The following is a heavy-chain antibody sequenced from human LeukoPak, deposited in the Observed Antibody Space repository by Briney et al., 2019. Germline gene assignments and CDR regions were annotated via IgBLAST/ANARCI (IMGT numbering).Heavy chain of an antibody. CDR2: IGANNGNT. CDR1: GYTFSSHG. J-gene: IGHJ4*02. Sequence: ASVKVSCKASGYTFSSHGITWVRQAPGQGLEWMGWIGANNGNTNYAQKFQGRVTVTTDTSTSIAYMELRSLRSDDTAVYYCAREGTAGRYYFDYWGQGTLVTVSS. D-gene: IGHD3-10*01. V-gene: IGHV1-18*01. CDR3: AREGTAGRYYFDY.